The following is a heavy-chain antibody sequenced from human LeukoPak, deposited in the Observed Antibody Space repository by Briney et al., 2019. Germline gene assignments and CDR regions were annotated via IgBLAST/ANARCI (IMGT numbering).Heavy chain of an antibody. CDR3: TRQDLAARPYSPQQSVPAAAIGYYYYYMDV. J-gene: IGHJ6*03. D-gene: IGHD6-6*01. Sequence: GGSLRLSCTASGFTFGDYAMSWVRQAPGKGLEWVGFIRSKAYGGTTEYAASVKGRFTISRDDSKSIAYLQMNSLKTEDTAVYYCTRQDLAARPYSPQQSVPAAAIGYYYYYMDVWGKGTTVTVSS. CDR2: IRSKAYGGTT. CDR1: GFTFGDYA. V-gene: IGHV3-49*04.